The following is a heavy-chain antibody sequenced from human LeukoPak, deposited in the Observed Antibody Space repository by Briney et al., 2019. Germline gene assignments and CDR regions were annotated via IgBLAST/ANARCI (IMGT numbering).Heavy chain of an antibody. D-gene: IGHD3-9*01. CDR2: ISPNSGGT. Sequence: ASVRVSCKASGYTFTGYYIHWVRQAPGQGLEWMGWISPNSGGTNYAQSFQGWVTMTRDTSISTAYMELSRLRSDDTAVYYCARGDDILAGYHLDYWGPGTLVTVSS. CDR1: GYTFTGYY. V-gene: IGHV1-2*04. CDR3: ARGDDILAGYHLDY. J-gene: IGHJ4*02.